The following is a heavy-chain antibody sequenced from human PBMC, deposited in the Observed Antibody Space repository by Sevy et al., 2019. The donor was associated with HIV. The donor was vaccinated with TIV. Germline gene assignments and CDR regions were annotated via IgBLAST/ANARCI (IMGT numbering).Heavy chain of an antibody. CDR2: IYYSGST. CDR3: ASLTLGATTHAFDI. V-gene: IGHV4-39*01. D-gene: IGHD1-26*01. CDR1: GGSISSSSYY. Sequence: SEILSLTCTVSGGSISSSSYYWGWIRQPPGKGLEWIGSIYYSGSTYYNPSLKSRVTISVDTSKNQFSLKLSSVTAAHTAVYYCASLTLGATTHAFDIWGQGTMVTVSS. J-gene: IGHJ3*02.